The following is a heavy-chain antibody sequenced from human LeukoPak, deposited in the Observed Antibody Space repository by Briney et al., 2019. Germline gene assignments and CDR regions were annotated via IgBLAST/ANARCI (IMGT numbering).Heavy chain of an antibody. V-gene: IGHV3-7*01. J-gene: IGHJ4*02. CDR2: IKQDGSEK. CDR1: GFTLSKHW. Sequence: GGSLRLSCAASGFTLSKHWMTWVRQAPGKGLECVAFIKQDGSEKYYVNSVKGRFTISRDNAKNSLYLQMNSLRVEDTAVYYCGREWAVDFSGQGTLVTVSS. CDR3: GREWAVDF.